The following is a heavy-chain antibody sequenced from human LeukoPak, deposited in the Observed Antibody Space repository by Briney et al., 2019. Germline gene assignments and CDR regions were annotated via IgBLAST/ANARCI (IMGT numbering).Heavy chain of an antibody. V-gene: IGHV3-23*01. D-gene: IGHD2-15*01. Sequence: GGSLRLSCAASGFTFSTYATAWVHRAPGRGLEWVSTMALSGGPINYADSVRGRFTISRDDSKNTLYLHINSLRAEDTAIYYCARDVSLVVGASDFWGQGTPVTVSS. CDR1: GFTFSTYA. CDR3: ARDVSLVVGASDF. CDR2: MALSGGPI. J-gene: IGHJ4*02.